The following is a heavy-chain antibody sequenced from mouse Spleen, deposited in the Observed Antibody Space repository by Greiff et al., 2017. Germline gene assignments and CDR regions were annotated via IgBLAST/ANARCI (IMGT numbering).Heavy chain of an antibody. Sequence: ESGPGLVKPSQSLSLTCSVTGYSITSGYYWNWIRQFPGNKLEWMGYISYDGSNNYNPSLKNRISITRDTSKNQFFLKLNSVTTEDTATYYCARRDYGSSRYFDVWGTGTTVTVSS. V-gene: IGHV3-6*01. CDR1: GYSITSGYY. D-gene: IGHD1-1*01. CDR2: ISYDGSN. J-gene: IGHJ1*03. CDR3: ARRDYGSSRYFDV.